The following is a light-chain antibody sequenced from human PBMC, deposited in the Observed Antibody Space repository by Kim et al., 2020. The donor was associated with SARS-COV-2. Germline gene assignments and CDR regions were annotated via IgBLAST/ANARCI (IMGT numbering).Light chain of an antibody. Sequence: YPGERATRSCRASQSVSSNLAWYQQKPGQAPRLLIYGASTRATGIPARFSGSGSGTEFTLTISSLQSEDFAVYYCQQYNNWPPVYTFGQGTKLEI. CDR1: QSVSSN. CDR3: QQYNNWPPVYT. J-gene: IGKJ2*01. CDR2: GAS. V-gene: IGKV3-15*01.